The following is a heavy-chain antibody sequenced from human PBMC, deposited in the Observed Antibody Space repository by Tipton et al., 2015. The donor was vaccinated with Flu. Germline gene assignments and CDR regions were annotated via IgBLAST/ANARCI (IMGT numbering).Heavy chain of an antibody. Sequence: TLSLTCSVIGGPINSYYWSWIRQPAGKGLEWIGRIYMGGRTNYNPSLKSRVTMSLDLFKNQISLRLSSVTAADTAVYYCARERRGGWPFYDAFDFWGQGTTVTVSS. CDR2: IYMGGRT. D-gene: IGHD6-19*01. CDR3: ARERRGGWPFYDAFDF. V-gene: IGHV4-4*07. CDR1: GGPINSYY. J-gene: IGHJ3*01.